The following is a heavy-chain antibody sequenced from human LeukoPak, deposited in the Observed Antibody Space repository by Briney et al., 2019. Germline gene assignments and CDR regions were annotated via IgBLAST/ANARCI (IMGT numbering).Heavy chain of an antibody. CDR2: IIPILGIA. J-gene: IGHJ5*02. D-gene: IGHD3-10*01. Sequence: SVKVSCKASGGTFSSYAISWVRQAPGQGLEWMGGIIPILGIANYAQKFQGRVTITADKSTSTAYMELSSLRSEDTAVYYCARGWLAGKGNWFDPWAREPWSPSPQ. V-gene: IGHV1-69*10. CDR3: ARGWLAGKGNWFDP. CDR1: GGTFSSYA.